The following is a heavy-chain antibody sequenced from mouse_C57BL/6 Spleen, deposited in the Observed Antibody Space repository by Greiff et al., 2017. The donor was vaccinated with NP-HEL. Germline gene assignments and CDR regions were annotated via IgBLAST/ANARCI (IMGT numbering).Heavy chain of an antibody. CDR2: IYPGSGST. D-gene: IGHD1-1*01. CDR1: GYTFTSYW. V-gene: IGHV1-55*01. CDR3: ARRPYGNPFAY. Sequence: VQLQQPGAELVKPGASVKMSCKASGYTFTSYWITWVKQRPGQGLEWIGDIYPGSGSTNYHEKFKSKATLTVDTSSSTAYMQLSSLTSDDSAVYYCARRPYGNPFAYWGQGTLVTVSA. J-gene: IGHJ3*01.